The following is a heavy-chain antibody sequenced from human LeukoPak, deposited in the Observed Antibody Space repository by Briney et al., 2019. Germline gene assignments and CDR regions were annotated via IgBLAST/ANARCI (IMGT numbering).Heavy chain of an antibody. Sequence: GGSLRLSCAASGFTFSNAWMSWVRQAPGKGLEWVGRIKSKTDGGTTDYAAPVKGRFTISRDDSKNTLYLQMNSLKTEDRAVYYCTTTPRGFSGYDTTLTYFDYWGQGTLVTVSS. CDR3: TTTPRGFSGYDTTLTYFDY. J-gene: IGHJ4*02. CDR2: IKSKTDGGTT. D-gene: IGHD5-12*01. CDR1: GFTFSNAW. V-gene: IGHV3-15*01.